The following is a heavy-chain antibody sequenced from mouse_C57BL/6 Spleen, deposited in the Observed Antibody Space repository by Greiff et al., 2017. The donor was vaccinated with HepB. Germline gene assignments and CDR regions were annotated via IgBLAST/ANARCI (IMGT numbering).Heavy chain of an antibody. J-gene: IGHJ1*03. CDR2: IDPSDSET. CDR3: AGGVRAFYWYFDV. CDR1: GYTFTSYW. V-gene: IGHV1-52*01. D-gene: IGHD2-14*01. Sequence: QVQLQQPGAELVRPGSSVKLSCKASGYTFTSYWMHWVKQRPIQGLEWIGNIDPSDSETHYNQKFKDKATLTVDKSSSTAYMQLSSLTSEDSAVYYCAGGVRAFYWYFDVWGTGTTVTVSS.